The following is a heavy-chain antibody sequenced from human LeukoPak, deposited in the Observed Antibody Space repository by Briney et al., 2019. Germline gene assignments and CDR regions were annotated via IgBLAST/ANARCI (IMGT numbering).Heavy chain of an antibody. V-gene: IGHV1-2*02. Sequence: ASVKVSCKASGYTFTGYYMRWVRQAPGQGLEWMGWINHNSGGKNYAQKIQGRVTMTSDTSISTAYMELSRLRSDDTAVYYCVRGVKDMTTANRIMRSLYYFDYWGQGTLVTVSS. D-gene: IGHD4-11*01. CDR3: VRGVKDMTTANRIMRSLYYFDY. CDR1: GYTFTGYY. CDR2: INHNSGGK. J-gene: IGHJ4*02.